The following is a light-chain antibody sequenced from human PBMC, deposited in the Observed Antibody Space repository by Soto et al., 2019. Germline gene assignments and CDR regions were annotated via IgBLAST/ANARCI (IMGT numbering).Light chain of an antibody. Sequence: QSALTQPASVSGSPGQSITLSCTGTSSDVGGFKYVSWYQQHPGKGPKLMIYDVSNRPSGVSNRFSGSKSGNTASLTISGLQAEDEADYYCSSYTSSSTLYVFGTGTKLTVL. CDR1: SSDVGGFKY. CDR3: SSYTSSSTLYV. J-gene: IGLJ1*01. CDR2: DVS. V-gene: IGLV2-14*03.